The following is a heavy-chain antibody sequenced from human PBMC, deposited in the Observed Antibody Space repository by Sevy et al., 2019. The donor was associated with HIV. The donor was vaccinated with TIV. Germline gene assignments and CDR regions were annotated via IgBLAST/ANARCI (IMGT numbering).Heavy chain of an antibody. V-gene: IGHV4-30-4*01. CDR2: IHYTGGT. CDR1: GGSFTSSDSY. D-gene: IGHD5-12*01. CDR3: ASKRGYNDGPFDY. J-gene: IGHJ4*02. Sequence: SETLSLTCTVSGGSFTSSDSYWSWIRQPPGEGLEWIGYIHYTGGTYYNPFLKSRVAMSVDTSEKQFSLNLSFLTAADTAVYYCASKRGYNDGPFDYWGQGTLVTVSS.